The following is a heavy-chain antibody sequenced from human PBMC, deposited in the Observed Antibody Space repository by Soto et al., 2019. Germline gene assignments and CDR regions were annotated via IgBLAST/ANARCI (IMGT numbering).Heavy chain of an antibody. V-gene: IGHV3-73*01. D-gene: IGHD4-17*01. CDR2: IRSKANSYAT. J-gene: IGHJ4*02. CDR3: TMTTVTTWGY. Sequence: EVQLVESGGGLVQPGGSLKLSCAASGFTFSGSAMHWVRQASGKGLEWVGRIRSKANSYATAYAASVKGRFTISRDDSKNTGYLQMNSQKTEDTAVYYCTMTTVTTWGYWGQGALVTGSS. CDR1: GFTFSGSA.